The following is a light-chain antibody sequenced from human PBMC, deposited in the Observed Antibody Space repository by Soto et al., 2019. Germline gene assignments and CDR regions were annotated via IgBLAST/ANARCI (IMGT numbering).Light chain of an antibody. CDR2: DAS. CDR3: HQRSNWPRT. J-gene: IGKJ4*01. V-gene: IGKV3-11*01. CDR1: QSVRTY. Sequence: EIVLTQSPATLSLFPGERATLSCRASQSVRTYLAWYQQKPGQAPRLLISDASKKATGIPDRFSGSGSGTDFSRPISSLEAEDSAVYYCHQRSNWPRTFGGGSKVEIK.